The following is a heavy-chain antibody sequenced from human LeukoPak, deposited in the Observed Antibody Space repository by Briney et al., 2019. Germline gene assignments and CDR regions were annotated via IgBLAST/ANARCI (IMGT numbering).Heavy chain of an antibody. CDR1: GVSISSGGYY. J-gene: IGHJ4*02. CDR2: IYYSGST. D-gene: IGHD7-27*01. V-gene: IGHV4-31*03. Sequence: SQTLSLTCTVSGVSISSGGYYWNWIRQHPGKGLEWIGHIYYSGSTHSNPSLKSRVTISVDTSKNQFSLKLSSVTAADTAVYYCARRVTISGDDYWGQGTLVTVSS. CDR3: ARRVTISGDDY.